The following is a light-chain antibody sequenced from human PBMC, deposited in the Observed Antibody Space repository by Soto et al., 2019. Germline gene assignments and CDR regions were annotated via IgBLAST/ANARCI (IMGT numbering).Light chain of an antibody. CDR1: QTVSSN. CDR3: HQYNNWPPSIT. V-gene: IGKV3-15*01. CDR2: DAS. Sequence: IVMTQSPATLSVSPGERATLSSRAIQTVSSNLAWYQQKPGQAPRLLIYDASTRATGIPVRFRGSGSGTEFTLTISSLQSEDSAVYYCHQYNNWPPSITFGQGTRLEIK. J-gene: IGKJ5*01.